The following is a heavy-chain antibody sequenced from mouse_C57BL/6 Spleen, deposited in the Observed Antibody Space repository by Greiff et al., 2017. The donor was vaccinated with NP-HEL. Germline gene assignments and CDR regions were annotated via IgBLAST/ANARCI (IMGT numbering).Heavy chain of an antibody. CDR3: ARSHYYGSSSYYFDY. CDR1: GYSFTDYN. D-gene: IGHD1-1*01. V-gene: IGHV1-39*01. CDR2: INPNYGTT. J-gene: IGHJ2*01. Sequence: VHVKQSGPELVKPGASVKISCKASGYSFTDYNMNWVKQSNGKSLEWIGVINPNYGTTSYNQKFKGKATLTVDQSSSTAYMQLNSLTSEDSAVYYCARSHYYGSSSYYFDYWGQGTTLTVSS.